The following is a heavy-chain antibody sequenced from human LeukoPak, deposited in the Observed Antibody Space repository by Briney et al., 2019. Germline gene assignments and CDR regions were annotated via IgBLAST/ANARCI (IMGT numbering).Heavy chain of an antibody. V-gene: IGHV3-48*04. CDR2: ITSGSYTK. CDR1: VTTFGSSS. CDR3: GFGGTYSRAFDI. Sequence: TGGSLRLSCVASVTTFGSSSMNWVRQFPGKGLEWVSYITSGSYTKYYADSVKGRFTISRDNAKSSLYLQMNNLRAEDTGIYYCGFGGTYSRAFDIWGQGTMVTVSS. D-gene: IGHD1-26*01. J-gene: IGHJ3*02.